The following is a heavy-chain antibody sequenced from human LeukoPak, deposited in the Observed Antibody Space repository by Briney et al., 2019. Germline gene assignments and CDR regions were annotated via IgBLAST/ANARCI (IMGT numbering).Heavy chain of an antibody. CDR1: GGFISSSSYY. V-gene: IGHV4-39*01. J-gene: IGHJ4*02. Sequence: PSETLSLTCTVSGGFISSSSYYWGWIRQPPGKGLEWIGSIYYSGSTYYNPSLKSRVTISVDTSKNQFSLKLSSVTAADTAVYYCARHQSSWYDYWGQGTLVTVSS. D-gene: IGHD6-13*01. CDR2: IYYSGST. CDR3: ARHQSSWYDY.